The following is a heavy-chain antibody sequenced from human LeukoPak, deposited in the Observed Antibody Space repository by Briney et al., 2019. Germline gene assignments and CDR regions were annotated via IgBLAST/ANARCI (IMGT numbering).Heavy chain of an antibody. CDR1: GFTFNNYA. CDR2: ISFDGNNK. V-gene: IGHV3-30-3*01. J-gene: IGHJ5*02. Sequence: GRSLRLSCAASGFTFNNYAMHWVRQAPGKGLEWVAVISFDGNNKFYADSVKGRFTGSRDNSKNTLYLQMNSLRAEDTAVYYCARDKSVYGDYTWFDPWGQGTLSPSPQ. CDR3: ARDKSVYGDYTWFDP. D-gene: IGHD4-17*01.